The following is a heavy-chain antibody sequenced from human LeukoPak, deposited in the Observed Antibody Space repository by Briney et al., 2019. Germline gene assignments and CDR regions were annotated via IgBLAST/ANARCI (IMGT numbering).Heavy chain of an antibody. CDR2: FSRSGPDT. CDR3: AKGSLGSWYYFDY. D-gene: IGHD6-13*01. CDR1: GFTFGSSA. Sequence: GSLRPSCAASGFTFGSSAMSWVRQAPGKGPEWVSTFSRSGPDTYYADSVKGRFTISRDNSKNTLYLQMNSLRAEDTAVYYCAKGSLGSWYYFDYWGQGTLVTVSS. J-gene: IGHJ4*02. V-gene: IGHV3-23*01.